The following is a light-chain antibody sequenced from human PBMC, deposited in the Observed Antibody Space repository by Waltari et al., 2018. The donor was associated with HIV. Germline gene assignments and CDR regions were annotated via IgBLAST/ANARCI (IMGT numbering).Light chain of an antibody. CDR2: ANN. Sequence: SVLTQPLSASGTPGQRVTISCSGSSSHIGDFSVSWYQHLPGAAPKLLIYANNQRPSGVPDRFSGSRSGTSASLAISGLRSEDEAVYSCAVWDDSLRGGVFGGGTKLTVL. CDR1: SSHIGDFS. V-gene: IGLV1-47*01. CDR3: AVWDDSLRGGV. J-gene: IGLJ3*02.